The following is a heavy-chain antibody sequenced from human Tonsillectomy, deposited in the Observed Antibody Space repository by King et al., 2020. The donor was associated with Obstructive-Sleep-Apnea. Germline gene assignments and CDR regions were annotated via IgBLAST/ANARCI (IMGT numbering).Heavy chain of an antibody. CDR1: AFTFSTYW. Sequence: VQLVESGGGLVQPGGSLRLSCAASAFTFSTYWMSWVRQAPGKGLEWVANVKQDESEKYYVDSVKGRFTVSRDNAKNSLYLQMHSLRAEDTAVYYCARLDTTMVGRFDSWDQGTLVTVSS. CDR3: ARLDTTMVGRFDS. J-gene: IGHJ4*02. D-gene: IGHD5-18*01. V-gene: IGHV3-7*01. CDR2: VKQDESEK.